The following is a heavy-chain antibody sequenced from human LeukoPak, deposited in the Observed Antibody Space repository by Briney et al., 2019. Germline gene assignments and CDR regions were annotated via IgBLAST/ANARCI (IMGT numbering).Heavy chain of an antibody. CDR3: ARDRTTAYYFDY. V-gene: IGHV3-53*01. J-gene: IGHJ4*02. CDR1: GFTVSSNY. D-gene: IGHD2/OR15-2a*01. CDR2: IYTGGST. Sequence: GGSLRLSXAASGFTVSSNYMSWVRQAPGKGLEWVSIIYTGGSTYYADSVRGRFTISRDNSKNTLYLQMNSLRAEDTAVYYCARDRTTAYYFDYWGQGTLVTVSS.